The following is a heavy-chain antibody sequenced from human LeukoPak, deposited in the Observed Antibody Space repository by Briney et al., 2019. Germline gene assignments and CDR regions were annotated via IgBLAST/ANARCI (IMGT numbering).Heavy chain of an antibody. CDR3: ARHRCSGGSCYPMNWFDP. Sequence: GGSLRLSCAASGFTFSSYSMNWVRQAPGKGLEWVSSISSSSSYIYYADSVKGRFTISRDNAKNSLYLQMNSLRAADTAVYYCARHRCSGGSCYPMNWFDPWGQGTLVTVSS. V-gene: IGHV3-21*01. CDR2: ISSSSSYI. D-gene: IGHD2-15*01. CDR1: GFTFSSYS. J-gene: IGHJ5*02.